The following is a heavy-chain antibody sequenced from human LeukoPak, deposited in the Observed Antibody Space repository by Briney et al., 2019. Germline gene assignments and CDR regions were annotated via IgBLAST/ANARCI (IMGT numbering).Heavy chain of an antibody. CDR1: GYTYTGYY. Sequence: ASVNDSCKASGYTYTGYYMHWVRQAPGKGRDWMGWINPNSCGTNYAQKFQGGVTMTRDTSFSTANMELSRLRSDDTAVYYCARYSPVAVAENFDYWGQGTLVTVSS. CDR2: INPNSCGT. V-gene: IGHV1-2*02. J-gene: IGHJ4*02. D-gene: IGHD6-19*01. CDR3: ARYSPVAVAENFDY.